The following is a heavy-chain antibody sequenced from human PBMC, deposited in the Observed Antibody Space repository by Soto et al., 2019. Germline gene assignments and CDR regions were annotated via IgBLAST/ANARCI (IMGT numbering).Heavy chain of an antibody. CDR1: GASISYGGFS. CDR3: ARGGGYDSFDY. J-gene: IGHJ4*02. CDR2: ISHLEST. Sequence: SETLSLTCTVSGASISYGGFSWSWIRQSPGKGLEWIGYISHLESTYFHPSFKSRLTMSIGRTRNQFSLKLSSVTAADMAVYYCARGGGYDSFDYWGQGVLVTVSS. V-gene: IGHV4-30-2*06. D-gene: IGHD5-12*01.